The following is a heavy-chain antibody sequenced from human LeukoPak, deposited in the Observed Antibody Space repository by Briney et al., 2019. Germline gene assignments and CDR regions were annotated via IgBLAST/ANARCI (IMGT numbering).Heavy chain of an antibody. CDR2: INWNGGST. V-gene: IGHV3-20*04. J-gene: IGHJ3*01. Sequence: GGSLRLSCAASGFNSGVNFDEFGMNWVRQAPGKGLEWVSGINWNGGSTGYADSVKGRFTISRDNAKNSLYLQMNSLRAEDTALYYCAREEGDGFDVWGQGTRVTVSS. CDR3: AREEGDGFDV. CDR1: GFNSGVNFDEFG.